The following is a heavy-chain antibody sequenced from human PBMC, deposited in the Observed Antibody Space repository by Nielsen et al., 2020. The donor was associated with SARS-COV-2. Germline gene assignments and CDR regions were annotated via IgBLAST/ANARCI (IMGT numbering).Heavy chain of an antibody. CDR3: ARGGKSGYFDY. V-gene: IGHV4-34*01. J-gene: IGHJ4*02. D-gene: IGHD3-10*01. Sequence: WIRQPPGKGLEWIGEINHSGSTNYNPSLKSRVTISVDTSKNQFSLKLSSVTATDTAVYYCARGGKSGYFDYWGQGTLVTVSS. CDR2: INHSGST.